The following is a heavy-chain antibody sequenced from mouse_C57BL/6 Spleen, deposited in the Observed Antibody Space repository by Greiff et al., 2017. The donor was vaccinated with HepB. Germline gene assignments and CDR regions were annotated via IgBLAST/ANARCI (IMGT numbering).Heavy chain of an antibody. CDR1: GFSLSTSGMG. Sequence: QVTLKVSGPGILQSSQTLSLTCSFSGFSLSTSGMGVSWIRQPSGKGLEWLAHIYWDDDKRYNPSLKSRLTISKDTSRNQVFLKITSVDTADTATYYCARTEAPLITTVVEGDAMDYWGQGTSVTVSS. CDR3: ARTEAPLITTVVEGDAMDY. CDR2: IYWDDDK. D-gene: IGHD1-1*01. J-gene: IGHJ4*01. V-gene: IGHV8-12*01.